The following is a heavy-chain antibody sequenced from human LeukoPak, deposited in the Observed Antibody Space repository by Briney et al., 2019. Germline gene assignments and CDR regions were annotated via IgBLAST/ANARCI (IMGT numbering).Heavy chain of an antibody. D-gene: IGHD6-19*01. CDR3: AKGPTIAVAGTDY. Sequence: HPGGSLRLSCTASGFTFSNYAMSWVRQAPGKGLEWVSAISGSGGNTYYADSVKGRFTISRDNSKNTLYLQMNSLRAEDTAVYYCAKGPTIAVAGTDYWGQGTLVTVSS. CDR2: ISGSGGNT. J-gene: IGHJ4*02. V-gene: IGHV3-23*01. CDR1: GFTFSNYA.